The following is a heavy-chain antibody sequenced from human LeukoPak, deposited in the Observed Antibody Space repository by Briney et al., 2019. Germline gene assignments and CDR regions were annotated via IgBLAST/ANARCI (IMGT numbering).Heavy chain of an antibody. D-gene: IGHD6-19*01. CDR3: ACLSSGPYPFYCDY. Sequence: SETLSLTCTVSGGSISSYYWSWIRQPPGKGLGWIGYIYYSGSTNYNPSLKSRVTISVDTSKNQFSLKLSSVTAADTAVYYCACLSSGPYPFYCDYLLQGTLATVSS. CDR1: GGSISSYY. J-gene: IGHJ4*02. V-gene: IGHV4-59*01. CDR2: IYYSGST.